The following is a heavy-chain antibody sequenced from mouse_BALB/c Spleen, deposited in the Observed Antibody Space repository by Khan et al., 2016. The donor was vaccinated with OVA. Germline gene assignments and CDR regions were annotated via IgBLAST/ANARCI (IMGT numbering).Heavy chain of an antibody. D-gene: IGHD2-3*01. J-gene: IGHJ4*01. Sequence: EVKLEVSGPGLVKPSQSLSLTCTVTGYSITSDYAWNWIRQFPGNKLEWMGYISYSGGTNYNPSLKSRISITRDTSKNQFFLQLNFVTTEDTATYDCASDGSRYHYAMAYWGQGTSVTVSS. CDR3: ASDGSRYHYAMAY. V-gene: IGHV3-2*02. CDR2: ISYSGGT. CDR1: GYSITSDYA.